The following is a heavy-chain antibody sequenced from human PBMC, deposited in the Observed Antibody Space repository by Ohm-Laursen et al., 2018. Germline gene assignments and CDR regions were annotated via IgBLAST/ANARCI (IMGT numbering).Heavy chain of an antibody. Sequence: SDTLSLTCTVSGGSISSYYWSWIRQPPGKGLEWIGYIYYSGSTNYNPSLKSRVTISVDTSKNQFSLKLSSVTAADTAVYYCARTHMRSYDYYGMDVWGQGTTVTVSS. CDR2: IYYSGST. V-gene: IGHV4-59*07. CDR1: GGSISSYY. CDR3: ARTHMRSYDYYGMDV. J-gene: IGHJ6*02. D-gene: IGHD2-21*01.